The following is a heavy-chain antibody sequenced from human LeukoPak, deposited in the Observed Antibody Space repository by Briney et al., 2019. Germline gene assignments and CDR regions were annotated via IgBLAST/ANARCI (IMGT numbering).Heavy chain of an antibody. CDR3: ARAQVATSGPPDLDAFDI. V-gene: IGHV4-59*11. D-gene: IGHD5-12*01. CDR1: GDSISDHY. J-gene: IGHJ3*02. Sequence: SETLSLTCTVSGDSISDHYCTWIRPPPGKGLEWIGYVYYSGRHNYHPSLKSRVTISVDTSKNQFCLKVRSVMAADTAMYYCARAQVATSGPPDLDAFDIWGQGTMVTVSS. CDR2: VYYSGRH.